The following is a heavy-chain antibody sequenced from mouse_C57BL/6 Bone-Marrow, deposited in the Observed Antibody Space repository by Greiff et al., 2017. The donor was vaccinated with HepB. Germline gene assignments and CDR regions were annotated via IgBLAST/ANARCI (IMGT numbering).Heavy chain of an antibody. CDR1: GFNIKDDY. J-gene: IGHJ2*01. D-gene: IGHD1-1*01. V-gene: IGHV14-4*01. Sequence: EVKLQQSGAELVRPGASVKLSCTASGFNIKDDYMHWVKQRPEQGLEWIGWIDPENGDTEYASKFQGKATITADTSSNTAYLQLSSLTSEDTAVYYCTTITTVVVDYWGQGTTLTVSS. CDR3: TTITTVVVDY. CDR2: IDPENGDT.